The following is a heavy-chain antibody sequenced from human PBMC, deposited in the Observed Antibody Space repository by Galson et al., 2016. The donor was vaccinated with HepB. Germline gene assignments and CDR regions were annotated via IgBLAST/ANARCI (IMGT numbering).Heavy chain of an antibody. CDR2: IKQDGIEK. V-gene: IGHV3-7*01. J-gene: IGHJ6*02. D-gene: IGHD2/OR15-2a*01. CDR3: AKGGRILWDAMDV. Sequence: SLRLSCAASGFTLSSSWMSWVRQAPGGGLEWVANIKQDGIEKYYVESVKGRFTISRDDAKNSVFLQMNSLRAEDTALYYCAKGGRILWDAMDVWGQGTTVTVSS. CDR1: GFTLSSSW.